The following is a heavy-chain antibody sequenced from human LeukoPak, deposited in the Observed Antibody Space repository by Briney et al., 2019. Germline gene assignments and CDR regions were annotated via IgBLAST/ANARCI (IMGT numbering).Heavy chain of an antibody. D-gene: IGHD6-19*01. CDR3: ARGGIGVAGDFES. J-gene: IGHJ4*02. CDR1: GFSVSDKY. Sequence: GGSLRLSCAASGFSVSDKYMSWVRQAPGKGLEWVSVIYSGGSTYYADSVKGRFTISRDNSKNTLYLQMNSLRAEDTAVYYCARGGIGVAGDFESWGQGTLVTVSS. CDR2: IYSGGST. V-gene: IGHV3-53*01.